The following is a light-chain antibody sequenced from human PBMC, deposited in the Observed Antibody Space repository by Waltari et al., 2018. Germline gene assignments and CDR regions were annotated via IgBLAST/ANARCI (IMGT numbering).Light chain of an antibody. CDR3: QQYNSYSIT. Sequence: DIQMTQSPSTLSASVGDRATITCRASQTISSWLAWYQQKPGKAPKLLIYKASTLESGVPSRFSGSGSGTEFTLTISSLQPDDFATYYCQQYNSYSITFGQGTRLEIK. V-gene: IGKV1-5*03. CDR1: QTISSW. J-gene: IGKJ5*01. CDR2: KAS.